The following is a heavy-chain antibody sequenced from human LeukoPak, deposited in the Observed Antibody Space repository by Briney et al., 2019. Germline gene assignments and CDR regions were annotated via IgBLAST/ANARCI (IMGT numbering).Heavy chain of an antibody. D-gene: IGHD1-1*01. CDR2: IFQRGCS. J-gene: IGHJ5*02. CDR3: AGDKETTGNGRPNWFDP. Sequence: SETLSLTCAVSGYSISSGYYWGWIRRPPGKGLQWIGSIFQRGCSYYNPSLKSRVTISVDTSRNQFSLKLSSVTAADTAVYYCAGDKETTGNGRPNWFDPWGQGTLVTVSS. CDR1: GYSISSGYY. V-gene: IGHV4-38-2*01.